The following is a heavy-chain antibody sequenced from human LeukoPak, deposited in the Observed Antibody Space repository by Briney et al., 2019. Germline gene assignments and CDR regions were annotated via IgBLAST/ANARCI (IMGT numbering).Heavy chain of an antibody. CDR2: INPSGGST. Sequence: GASVKVSCKASGGTFSSYAISWVRQAPGQGLEWMGIINPSGGSTSYAQKFQGRVTMTRDTSTSTVYMELSSLRSEDTAVYYCYCGGDFNRDYWGQGTLGTVSA. CDR1: GGTFSSYA. J-gene: IGHJ4*02. D-gene: IGHD2-21*02. CDR3: YCGGDFNRDY. V-gene: IGHV1-46*01.